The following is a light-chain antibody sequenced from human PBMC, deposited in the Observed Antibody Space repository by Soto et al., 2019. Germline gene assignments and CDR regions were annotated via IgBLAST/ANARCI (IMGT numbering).Light chain of an antibody. Sequence: DIQMTQSPSSLSASVGDRVTITCRASQSISTYLNWYHQKPGKAPDLLIYAASSLKSGVPSRFSGSGSGTHFTLTITGLQPADFATYYCQQNFSIPITVGQGTRLVSK. J-gene: IGKJ5*01. CDR2: AAS. CDR3: QQNFSIPIT. V-gene: IGKV1-39*01. CDR1: QSISTY.